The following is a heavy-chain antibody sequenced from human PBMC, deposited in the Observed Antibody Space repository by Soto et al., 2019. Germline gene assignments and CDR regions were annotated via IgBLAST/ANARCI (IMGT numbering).Heavy chain of an antibody. CDR3: VKGGSSLATTQRAQIDS. D-gene: IGHD3-16*01. V-gene: IGHV3-64D*06. J-gene: IGHJ4*02. CDR2: ISPNGGTT. Sequence: GGSIILSCSASGFTFSAYAMHWVRQAPGKGLEYVSSISPNGGTTYHADSVKDRFTVSRDNSKNTLYLQMSSLRDEDTAAYYCVKGGSSLATTQRAQIDSWGQGTLVTISS. CDR1: GFTFSAYA.